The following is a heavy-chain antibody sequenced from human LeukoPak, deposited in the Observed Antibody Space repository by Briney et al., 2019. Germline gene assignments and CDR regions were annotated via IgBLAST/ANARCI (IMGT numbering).Heavy chain of an antibody. J-gene: IGHJ4*02. Sequence: SETLSLTCTVSGGSISSSSYYWSWIRQPPGKGLEWIGEINHSGSTNYNPSLKSRVTISVDTSKNQFSLKLSSVTAADTAVYYCARGGYSSGWYGPAYYFDYWGQGTLVTVSS. CDR1: GGSISSSSYY. CDR2: INHSGST. D-gene: IGHD6-19*01. CDR3: ARGGYSSGWYGPAYYFDY. V-gene: IGHV4-39*07.